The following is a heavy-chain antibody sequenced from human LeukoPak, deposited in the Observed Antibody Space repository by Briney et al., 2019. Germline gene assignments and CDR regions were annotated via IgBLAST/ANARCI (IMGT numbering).Heavy chain of an antibody. J-gene: IGHJ4*02. CDR3: ASDRFGVPAAIPLDY. CDR2: INWNGGST. D-gene: IGHD2-2*01. V-gene: IGHV3-20*04. CDR1: GFTFDDYG. Sequence: PVGSLRLSCAASGFTFDDYGMSWVRQAPGKGLEWVSGINWNGGSTGYADSVKGRFTISRDNAKNSLYLQMNSLRAEDTALYYCASDRFGVPAAIPLDYWGQGTLVTVSS.